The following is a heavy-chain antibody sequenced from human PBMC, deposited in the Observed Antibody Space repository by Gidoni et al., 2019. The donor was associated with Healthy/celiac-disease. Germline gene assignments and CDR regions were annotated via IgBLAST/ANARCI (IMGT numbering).Heavy chain of an antibody. V-gene: IGHV4-38-2*02. J-gene: IGHJ2*01. CDR1: GYSISSGYY. CDR3: ARASVGYSGFPPGYFDL. CDR2: IYHSRST. Sequence: QVQLQESGPGLVKPSETLSLTCTVSGYSISSGYYWGWIRHPTGKGLVWIGSIYHSRSTYYNPSLKSRVTISVDTSKNQFSLKLSSVTAADTAVYYCARASVGYSGFPPGYFDLWGRGTLVTVSS. D-gene: IGHD5-12*01.